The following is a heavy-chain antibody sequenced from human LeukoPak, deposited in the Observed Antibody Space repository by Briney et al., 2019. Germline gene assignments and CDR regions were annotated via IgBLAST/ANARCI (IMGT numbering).Heavy chain of an antibody. J-gene: IGHJ5*02. V-gene: IGHV4-39*07. D-gene: IGHD3-10*01. Sequence: SETLSLTCTVSGGSISSSSYYWGWIRQPPGKGLEWIGSIYYSGSTYYNPSLKSRVTISVDTSKNQFSLKLSSVTAADTAVYYCARVIGSGSYYPWGQGILITVSS. CDR3: ARVIGSGSYYP. CDR1: GGSISSSSYY. CDR2: IYYSGST.